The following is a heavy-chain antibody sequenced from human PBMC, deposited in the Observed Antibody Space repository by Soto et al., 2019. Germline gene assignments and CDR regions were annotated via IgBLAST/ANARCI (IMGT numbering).Heavy chain of an antibody. J-gene: IGHJ4*02. CDR3: AKDINPSPITRLVEH. CDR2: ISWNSGSR. D-gene: IGHD3-22*01. Sequence: SLILSCAASGFTFDDYALHWIRQPPGKGLEWVSGISWNSGSRGYADSVKGRFTISRDNAKNSLYLQMNSLRAEDTALYYCAKDINPSPITRLVEHWGQGTLVTVSS. CDR1: GFTFDDYA. V-gene: IGHV3-9*01.